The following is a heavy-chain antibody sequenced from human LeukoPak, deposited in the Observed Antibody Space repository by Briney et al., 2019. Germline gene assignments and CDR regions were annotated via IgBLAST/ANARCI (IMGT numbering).Heavy chain of an antibody. CDR3: TRANGYGLIDY. J-gene: IGHJ4*02. V-gene: IGHV4-39*07. Sequence: PSETLSLTCTVSGGSISSSSYYWGWIRQPPGKGLEWIGSIYYSGSTYYNPSLKSRVTISVDTSKNQFSLKLSSVTAADTAVYYCTRANGYGLIDYWGQGTLVTVSS. CDR2: IYYSGST. D-gene: IGHD3-10*01. CDR1: GGSISSSSYY.